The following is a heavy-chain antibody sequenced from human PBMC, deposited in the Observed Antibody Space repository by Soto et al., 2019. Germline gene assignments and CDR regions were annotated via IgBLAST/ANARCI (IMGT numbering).Heavy chain of an antibody. J-gene: IGHJ5*02. V-gene: IGHV3-74*01. CDR3: ARDYYYDSRSSSVNWFDP. CDR1: EFACSTFL. D-gene: IGHD3-22*01. CDR2: INMDGTKT. Sequence: SLIVSSVSAEFACSTFLIHWVRQGPCKGLVWVSRINMDGTKTAYADSVKGRFTVSRDNANNTLYLQMNSLGVEDTAVYYCARDYYYDSRSSSVNWFDPWGQGTLVTVSS.